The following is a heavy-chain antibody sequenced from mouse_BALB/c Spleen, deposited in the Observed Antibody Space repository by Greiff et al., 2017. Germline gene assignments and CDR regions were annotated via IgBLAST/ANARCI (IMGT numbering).Heavy chain of an antibody. D-gene: IGHD2-2*01. CDR2: IWGDGST. CDR1: GFSLTSYG. V-gene: IGHV2-4-1*01. Sequence: VQLQQSGPGLVQPSQSLSITCTVSGFSLTSYGVHWVRQSPGKGLEWLGMIWGDGSTDYNSALKSRLSISKDNSKSQVFLKMNSLQTDDTARYYCAREGYPWFAYWGQGTLVTVSA. CDR3: AREGYPWFAY. J-gene: IGHJ3*01.